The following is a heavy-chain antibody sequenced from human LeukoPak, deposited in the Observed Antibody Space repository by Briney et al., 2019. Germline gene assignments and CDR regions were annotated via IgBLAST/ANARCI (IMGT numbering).Heavy chain of an antibody. CDR3: AKSGRGYGGNSLRFDY. V-gene: IGHV3-23*01. D-gene: IGHD4-23*01. CDR1: GFTFSKYA. J-gene: IGHJ4*02. CDR2: ISSSTLKI. Sequence: GGSLRLSCAASGFTFSKYAMTWVRQAPGKGLEWVSAISSSTLKIYYADSVKGRFTISRDNSKNTLYLQTNSLRAEDTAVYYCAKSGRGYGGNSLRFDYWGQGTLVTVSS.